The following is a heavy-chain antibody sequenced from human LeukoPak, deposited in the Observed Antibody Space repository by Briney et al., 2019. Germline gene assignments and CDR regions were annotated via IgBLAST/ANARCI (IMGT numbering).Heavy chain of an antibody. V-gene: IGHV3-30*02. CDR1: GFTFSSYG. CDR3: AKASTFSGSPVDY. J-gene: IGHJ4*02. D-gene: IGHD1-26*01. Sequence: GESLRLSCAASGFTFSSYGMHWVRQAPGKGLEWVAFIRYDGSNKYYADSVKGRFTISRDNSKNTLSLQMNSLRADDTAVYYCAKASTFSGSPVDYWGQGTLVTVSS. CDR2: IRYDGSNK.